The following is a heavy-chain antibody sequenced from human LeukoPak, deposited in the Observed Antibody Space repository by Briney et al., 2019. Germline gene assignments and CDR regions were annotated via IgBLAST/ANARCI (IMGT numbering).Heavy chain of an antibody. V-gene: IGHV3-48*01. CDR1: EFPVSSNY. CDR3: AREDDYGDLFDY. CDR2: ISSSGSTI. D-gene: IGHD4-17*01. J-gene: IGHJ4*02. Sequence: GGSLRLSCAASEFPVSSNYMTWVRQAPGKGLEWVSYISSSGSTIYYADSVKGRFTISRDNAKNSLYLQMNSLRAEDTAVYYCAREDDYGDLFDYWGQGTLVTVSS.